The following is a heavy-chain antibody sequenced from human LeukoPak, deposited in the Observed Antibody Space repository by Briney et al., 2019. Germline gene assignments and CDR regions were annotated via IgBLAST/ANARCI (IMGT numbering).Heavy chain of an antibody. J-gene: IGHJ4*02. CDR1: GFTFSSYS. CDR2: ISGSGGST. CDR3: AKSRASSGVAPAGYDY. Sequence: GGSLRLSCAASGFTFSSYSMTWVRQAPGQGLEWVSSISGSGGSTYHADSVKSRFTISRDISKNTLYLQMNSLRAEDTAAYYCAKSRASSGVAPAGYDYWGQGTLVTVSS. D-gene: IGHD6-13*01. V-gene: IGHV3-23*01.